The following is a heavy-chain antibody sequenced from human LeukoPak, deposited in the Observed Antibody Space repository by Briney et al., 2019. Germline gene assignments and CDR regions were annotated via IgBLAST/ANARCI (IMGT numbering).Heavy chain of an antibody. Sequence: GGSLRLSCAASGFIFSSYGMHWVRQAPGKGLEWVAVIWFDGSKKSYADSVKGRITISRDDSKNTLYLQMNSLRAEDTAVYYCARDGCGGDCYLAGYWGQGTLVTVSS. D-gene: IGHD2-21*02. CDR3: ARDGCGGDCYLAGY. V-gene: IGHV3-33*01. J-gene: IGHJ4*02. CDR1: GFIFSSYG. CDR2: IWFDGSKK.